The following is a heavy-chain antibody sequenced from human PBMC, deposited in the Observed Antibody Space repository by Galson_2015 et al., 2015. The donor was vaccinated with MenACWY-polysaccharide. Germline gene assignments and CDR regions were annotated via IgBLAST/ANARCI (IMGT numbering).Heavy chain of an antibody. CDR2: IYSGGST. D-gene: IGHD6-13*01. J-gene: IGHJ4*02. CDR1: GFTVSSNY. CDR3: ARDSPGKAAAGMVY. V-gene: IGHV3-66*02. Sequence: SLRLSCAASGFTVSSNYMSWVRQAPGKGLEWVSVIYSGGSTYYADSVKGRFTISRDNSKNTLFLQMNNLRAEDTAVYYCARDSPGKAAAGMVYWGQGILVTVSS.